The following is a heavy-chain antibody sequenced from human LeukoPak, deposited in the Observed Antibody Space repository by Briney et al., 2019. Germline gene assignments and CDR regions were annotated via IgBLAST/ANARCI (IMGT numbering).Heavy chain of an antibody. CDR1: GGSFSGYY. CDR2: INHSGST. CDR3: RHSYFHISAYSNYGDA. D-gene: IGHD4-17*01. J-gene: IGHJ6*04. Sequence: SETLSLTCAVYGGSFSGYYWSWIRQPPGKGLGWIGEINHSGSTNYNPSLKSRVTISVDTSKNQFSLKLSSVTAADTAVYYARHSYFHISAYSNYGDAWGKGTPVTVSS. V-gene: IGHV4-34*01.